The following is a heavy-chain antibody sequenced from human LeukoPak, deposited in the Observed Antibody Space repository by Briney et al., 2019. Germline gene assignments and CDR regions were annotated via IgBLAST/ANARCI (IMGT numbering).Heavy chain of an antibody. J-gene: IGHJ3*02. CDR2: IYHSGST. Sequence: SETLSLTCTVSGYSISSGYYWGWIRQPPGKGLEWIGSIYHSGSTYYNPSLKSRVTISVDTSKNQFSVKLSSVTAADTAVYYCARRRYSSEGFDFDIWGQGTMVTVSS. V-gene: IGHV4-38-2*02. D-gene: IGHD5-18*01. CDR1: GYSISSGYY. CDR3: ARRRYSSEGFDFDI.